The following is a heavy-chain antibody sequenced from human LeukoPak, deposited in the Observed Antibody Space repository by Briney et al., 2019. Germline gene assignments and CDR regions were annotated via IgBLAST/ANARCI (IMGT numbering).Heavy chain of an antibody. D-gene: IGHD2-15*01. V-gene: IGHV3-48*01. CDR3: ARDRDSPIYYYYYMDV. CDR1: GFTFSSYS. CDR2: ISSSSSTI. Sequence: GGSLRLSCTASGFTFSSYSMNWVRQAPGKGLEWISYISSSSSTIYYADSVKGRFTISRDNAKNSLYLQMNSLRAEDTAVYYCARDRDSPIYYYYYMDVWGKGTTVPVSS. J-gene: IGHJ6*03.